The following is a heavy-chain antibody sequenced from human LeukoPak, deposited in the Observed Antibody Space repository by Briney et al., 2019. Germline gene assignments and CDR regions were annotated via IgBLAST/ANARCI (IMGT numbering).Heavy chain of an antibody. CDR2: IYYSGST. V-gene: IGHV4-31*03. Sequence: SQTLSLTCTVSGGSISSGGYYWSWIRQHPGKGLEWIGYIYYSGSTYYNPSLKSRVTISVDTSKNQFSLKLSSVTAADTAAYYCARAPRITIFGVVIIRFDPWGQGTLVTVSS. CDR1: GGSISSGGYY. D-gene: IGHD3-3*01. J-gene: IGHJ5*02. CDR3: ARAPRITIFGVVIIRFDP.